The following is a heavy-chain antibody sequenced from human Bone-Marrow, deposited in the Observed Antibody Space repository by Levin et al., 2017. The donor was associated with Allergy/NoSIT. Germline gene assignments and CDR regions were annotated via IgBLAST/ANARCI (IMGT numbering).Heavy chain of an antibody. CDR2: IWYDGSNK. CDR3: ANLGS. D-gene: IGHD7-27*01. J-gene: IGHJ6*03. CDR1: GFTFTNHV. V-gene: IGHV3-33*06. Sequence: GESLKISCAASGFTFTNHVMHWVRRAPGKGLEWVAVIWYDGSNKFYADSVKGRFTISRDNSKNTLYLQINSLRAEDTAVYDCANLGSWGKGTTVTVS.